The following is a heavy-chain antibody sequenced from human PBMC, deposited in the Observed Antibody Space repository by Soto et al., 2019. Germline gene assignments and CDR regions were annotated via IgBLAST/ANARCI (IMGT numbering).Heavy chain of an antibody. CDR1: GASINNYY. CDR3: AKYRRTDAEGYRLDF. D-gene: IGHD5-12*01. J-gene: IGHJ4*02. Sequence: SETLSLTCSVSGASINNYYWSWIRQPPGKGLEWIGFVYYTGSTITKYNPSLQSRVAMSVDSSKNQFSLKVTSMTAADTAIYYCAKYRRTDAEGYRLDFWGPGTPVTVSS. V-gene: IGHV4-59*01. CDR2: VYYTGSTIT.